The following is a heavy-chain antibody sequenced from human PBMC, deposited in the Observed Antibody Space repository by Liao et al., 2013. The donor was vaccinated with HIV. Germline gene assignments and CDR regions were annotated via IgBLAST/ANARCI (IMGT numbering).Heavy chain of an antibody. J-gene: IGHJ5*02. D-gene: IGHD3-10*01. CDR1: GASISSGSYY. V-gene: IGHV4-39*07. Sequence: QVQLEESGPGLVKPSQTLPLTCTVSGASISSGSYYWSWIRQPPGKGLEWIGEIKHSGSTNYNPSLKSRVTISVDTSKNQLSLKLSSVTAADTAVYYCARVPNQRITMVRGVPRWFDPWGQGTLVTVSS. CDR2: IKHSGST. CDR3: ARVPNQRITMVRGVPRWFDP.